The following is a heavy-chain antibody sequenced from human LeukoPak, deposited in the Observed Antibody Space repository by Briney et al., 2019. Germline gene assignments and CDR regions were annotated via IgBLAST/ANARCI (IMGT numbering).Heavy chain of an antibody. D-gene: IGHD2-15*01. CDR1: GYTFTSYD. CDR2: MNPNSGNT. J-gene: IGHJ5*02. Sequence: ASVKVSCKASGYTFTSYDINWVRQATGQGLEWMGWMNPNSGNTGYAQKFQGRVTMTRNTSISTAYMELNSLRSEDTAVYYCARKIGTYCSGGSCHLNWFDPWGQGTLVTVSS. CDR3: ARKIGTYCSGGSCHLNWFDP. V-gene: IGHV1-8*01.